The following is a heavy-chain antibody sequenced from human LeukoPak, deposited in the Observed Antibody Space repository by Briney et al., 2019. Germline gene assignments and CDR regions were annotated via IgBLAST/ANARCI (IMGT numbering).Heavy chain of an antibody. V-gene: IGHV3-30*03. D-gene: IGHD4-23*01. CDR2: ISYDGSNK. CDR3: ATGTHGGNYPGDAFDI. CDR1: GFTFSSYG. J-gene: IGHJ3*02. Sequence: PGRSLRLSCAASGFTFSSYGMHWVRQAPGKGLEWVAVISYDGSNKYYADSVKGRFTISRDNSKNTLYLQMNNLRAEDTAVYYCATGTHGGNYPGDAFDIWGQGTMVTVSS.